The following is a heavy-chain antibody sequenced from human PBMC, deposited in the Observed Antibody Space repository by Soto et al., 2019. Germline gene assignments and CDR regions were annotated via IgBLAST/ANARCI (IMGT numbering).Heavy chain of an antibody. Sequence: QVQLVESGGGVVQPGRSLRLSCAASGFTFNSYAMHWVRQAPGKGLEWVAVISYDGGNKYYADSVKGRFTISRDNSKNTLYLQMNSPRAEDTAVYYCARDPGSGWPPFDYWGQGTLVTVSS. CDR3: ARDPGSGWPPFDY. D-gene: IGHD6-19*01. J-gene: IGHJ4*02. CDR1: GFTFNSYA. V-gene: IGHV3-30-3*01. CDR2: ISYDGGNK.